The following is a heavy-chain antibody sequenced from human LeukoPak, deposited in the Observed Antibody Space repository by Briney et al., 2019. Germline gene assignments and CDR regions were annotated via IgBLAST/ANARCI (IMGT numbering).Heavy chain of an antibody. CDR1: GFMFSSYW. CDR2: IKLGGSEN. CDR3: ARIRGDYYLDY. J-gene: IGHJ4*02. V-gene: IGHV3-7*01. D-gene: IGHD3-16*01. Sequence: GGSLRLSCAASGFMFSSYWMTWVRQAPEKGLEWVANIKLGGSENSYVDSVKGRSTISRDNAKNSLYLQISSLRAEDTAVYYCARIRGDYYLDYWGQGTLVTVSS.